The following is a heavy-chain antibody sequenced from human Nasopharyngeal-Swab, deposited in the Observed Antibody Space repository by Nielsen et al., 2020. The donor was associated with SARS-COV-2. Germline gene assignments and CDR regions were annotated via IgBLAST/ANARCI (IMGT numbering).Heavy chain of an antibody. CDR2: IIPIFGTA. V-gene: IGHV1-69*13. J-gene: IGHJ4*02. CDR3: ARSGYSNSDIDY. Sequence: SVKVSCKASGGTFSSYAISWVRQAPGQGLEWMGGIIPIFGTAEYAQKFQDRVTITADESTSTAYMELSSLRSEDTAVYYCARSGYSNSDIDYWGQGTLVTVSS. D-gene: IGHD6-6*01. CDR1: GGTFSSYA.